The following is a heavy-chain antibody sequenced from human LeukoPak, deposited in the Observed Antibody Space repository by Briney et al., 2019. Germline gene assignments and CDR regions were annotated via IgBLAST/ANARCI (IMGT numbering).Heavy chain of an antibody. J-gene: IGHJ4*02. Sequence: SVKVSCKASGGTFSSYAISWVRQAPGQGLEWMRGIIPIFGTANYAQKFQGRVTITADEFTSTAYMELSSLRSEDMAVYYCARADSSGYYYFVFDYWGRGTLVTVSS. CDR3: ARADSSGYYYFVFDY. CDR1: GGTFSSYA. D-gene: IGHD3-22*01. CDR2: IIPIFGTA. V-gene: IGHV1-69*13.